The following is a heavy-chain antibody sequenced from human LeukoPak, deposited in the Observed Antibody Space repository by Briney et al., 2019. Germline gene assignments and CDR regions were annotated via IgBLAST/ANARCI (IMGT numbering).Heavy chain of an antibody. CDR1: GGSISSGGYY. CDR3: ARYKILGYCSGGSCYANYYGMDV. CDR2: IYYSGST. D-gene: IGHD2-15*01. Sequence: SQTLSLTCTVSGGSISSGGYYWSWIRQHPGKGLEWIGYIYYSGSTYYNPSLKSRVTISVDTSKNQFSLKLSSVTAADTAVYYCARYKILGYCSGGSCYANYYGMDVWGQGTTVTVSS. J-gene: IGHJ6*02. V-gene: IGHV4-31*03.